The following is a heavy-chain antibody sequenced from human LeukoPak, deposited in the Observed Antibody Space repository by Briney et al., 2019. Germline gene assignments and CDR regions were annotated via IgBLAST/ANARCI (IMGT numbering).Heavy chain of an antibody. CDR2: IRHDGSNK. V-gene: IGHV3-30*02. Sequence: PGGSLRLSCAASGFTFSSYGMHWVRQAPGKGLEWVAFIRHDGSNKYYADSVKGRFTISRDNSKNTLYLQMNSLRAEDTAVYYCANLYGAFDPWGQGTLVTVSS. D-gene: IGHD4-17*01. J-gene: IGHJ5*02. CDR1: GFTFSSYG. CDR3: ANLYGAFDP.